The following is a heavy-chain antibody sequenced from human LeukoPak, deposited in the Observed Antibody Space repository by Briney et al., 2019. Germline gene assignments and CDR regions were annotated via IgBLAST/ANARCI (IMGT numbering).Heavy chain of an antibody. CDR3: AKGRGGDTGSYYMDV. J-gene: IGHJ6*03. Sequence: GGSLRLSCTASGFTFDDYGMSWVRQAPGKGLEWVSLISWDGGSTYYADSVKGRFTISRDNSKNSLYLQMNSLRAEDTALYYCAKGRGGDTGSYYMDVWGKGTTVTVSS. CDR1: GFTFDDYG. V-gene: IGHV3-43D*03. D-gene: IGHD5-18*01. CDR2: ISWDGGST.